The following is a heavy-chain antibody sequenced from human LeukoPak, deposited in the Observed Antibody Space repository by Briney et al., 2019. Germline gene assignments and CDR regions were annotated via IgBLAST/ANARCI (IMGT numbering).Heavy chain of an antibody. Sequence: QPGGSLRLSCAASGFTFSSYAMSWVRQAPGKGLEWVSAISGSGGSTYYADSVKGRFTVSRDNAKNSVYLQVNSLRVEDTAVYFCARDTGRAIYFDISGSLIYYAFDIWGQGTMVTVSS. J-gene: IGHJ3*02. CDR2: ISGSGGST. V-gene: IGHV3-23*01. CDR1: GFTFSSYA. D-gene: IGHD3-22*01. CDR3: ARDTGRAIYFDISGSLIYYAFDI.